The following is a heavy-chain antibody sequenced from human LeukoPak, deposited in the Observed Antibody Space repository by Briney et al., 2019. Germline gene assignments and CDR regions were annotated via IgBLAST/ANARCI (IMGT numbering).Heavy chain of an antibody. D-gene: IGHD6-13*01. CDR2: IYHSGST. J-gene: IGHJ5*02. Sequence: SETLSLTCTVSGGSISSGGYSWSWIRQPPGKGLEWIGYIYHSGSTYYNPSLKSRVTISVDRSKNQFSLKLSSVTAADTAVYYCAQLVSKAWFDPWGQGTLVTVSS. CDR3: AQLVSKAWFDP. CDR1: GGSISSGGYS. V-gene: IGHV4-30-2*01.